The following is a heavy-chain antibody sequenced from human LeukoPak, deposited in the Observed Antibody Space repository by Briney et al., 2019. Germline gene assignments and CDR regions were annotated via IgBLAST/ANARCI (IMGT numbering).Heavy chain of an antibody. CDR2: ISSSSSYI. V-gene: IGHV3-21*01. Sequence: GGSLRLSCAASGFTFSSYSMNWVRQAPGKGLEWVSSISSSSSYIYYADSVKGRFTISRDNAKNSLYLQMNSLRAEDTAVYYCARTGFGGHDAFDIWGQGTMVTVSS. CDR3: ARTGFGGHDAFDI. D-gene: IGHD3-10*01. J-gene: IGHJ3*02. CDR1: GFTFSSYS.